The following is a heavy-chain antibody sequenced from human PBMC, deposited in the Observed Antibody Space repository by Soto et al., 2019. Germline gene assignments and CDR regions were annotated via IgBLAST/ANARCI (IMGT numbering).Heavy chain of an antibody. J-gene: IGHJ4*02. V-gene: IGHV3-30*18. CDR2: ISYDGNNK. D-gene: IGHD1-1*01. CDR3: AKSVYNWNDGFFDY. Sequence: QVQLVESGGGVVQPGRSLRLSYAASGFTFSTYGMHWVRQAPGKGLEWVAVISYDGNNKYYADSVKGRFTISRDNSKNTTYLQMSSLRAEDKAVYYCAKSVYNWNDGFFDYWGKGTLVTVSS. CDR1: GFTFSTYG.